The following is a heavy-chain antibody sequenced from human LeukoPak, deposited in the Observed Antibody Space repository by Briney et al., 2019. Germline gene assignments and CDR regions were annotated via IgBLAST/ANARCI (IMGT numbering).Heavy chain of an antibody. Sequence: GASVKVSCKASGYTFTSYGISWVRQAPGQGLEWMGWISAYNGNTNYAQKLQGRVTMTTDTSTSTAYMELRSLRSDDTAVYYCARDLTSYYYDSSGYYYFDYWGQGTLVTVSS. V-gene: IGHV1-18*01. CDR1: GYTFTSYG. D-gene: IGHD3-22*01. J-gene: IGHJ4*02. CDR2: ISAYNGNT. CDR3: ARDLTSYYYDSSGYYYFDY.